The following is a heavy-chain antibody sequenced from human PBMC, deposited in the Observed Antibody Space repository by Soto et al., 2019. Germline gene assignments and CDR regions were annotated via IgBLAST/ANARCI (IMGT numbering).Heavy chain of an antibody. CDR3: ARGFKEVRFLEWLGSYYYYYGMDV. J-gene: IGHJ6*02. CDR2: INHSGST. D-gene: IGHD3-3*01. V-gene: IGHV4-34*01. CDR1: GGSFSGYY. Sequence: PSETLSLTCGVYGGSFSGYYWSWIRQPPGKGLEWIGEINHSGSTNYNPSLKSRVTISVDTSKNQFSLKLSSVTAADTAVYYCARGFKEVRFLEWLGSYYYYYGMDVWGQGTTVIVSS.